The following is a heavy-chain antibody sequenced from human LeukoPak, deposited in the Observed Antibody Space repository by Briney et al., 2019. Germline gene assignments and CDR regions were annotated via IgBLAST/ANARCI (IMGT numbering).Heavy chain of an antibody. V-gene: IGHV3-48*03. CDR2: ISSSGSAI. CDR3: SRDFNSFRGSSHDRTDY. Sequence: GGSLRLSCAASGFTFSSYEMTWVRQAPGKGLEWVSHISSSGSAIQYAGSVKGRFTISRDNSKNSVYLQMNSLRAEDTAVYYCSRDFNSFRGSSHDRTDYWGQGTLVTVSS. J-gene: IGHJ4*02. CDR1: GFTFSSYE. D-gene: IGHD1-26*01.